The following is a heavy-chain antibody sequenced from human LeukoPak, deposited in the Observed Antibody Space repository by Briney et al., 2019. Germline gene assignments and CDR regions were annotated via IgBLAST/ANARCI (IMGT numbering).Heavy chain of an antibody. CDR3: TRGSIAYYYMDV. J-gene: IGHJ6*03. Sequence: SETLSLTCTVSGGSISSYYWSWIRKPPGKGLEWIGNIYYSGSTNYNPSLKSRVTISVDTSKNQFTLKLSSVPAADTAVYYCTRGSIAYYYMDVWGKGTTVTISS. D-gene: IGHD3-22*01. V-gene: IGHV4-59*01. CDR2: IYYSGST. CDR1: GGSISSYY.